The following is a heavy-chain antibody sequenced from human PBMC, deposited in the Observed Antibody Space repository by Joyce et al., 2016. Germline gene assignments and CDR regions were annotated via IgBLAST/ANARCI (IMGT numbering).Heavy chain of an antibody. J-gene: IGHJ5*02. V-gene: IGHV5-51*01. Sequence: EVQLVQSRAAVKKPGESLKISCKGSRDAFTGHLIAWVRQEPGKGMEGVVLIYPGESDTRYSPSFRGHVTISADRSINTACLQWTSLKASDSAMYYCVRLVIRGGHLDPWGRGTLITVSS. D-gene: IGHD3-10*01. CDR2: IYPGESDT. CDR3: VRLVIRGGHLDP. CDR1: RDAFTGHL.